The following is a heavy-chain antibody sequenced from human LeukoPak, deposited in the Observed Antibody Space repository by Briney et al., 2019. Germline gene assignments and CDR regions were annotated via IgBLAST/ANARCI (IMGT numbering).Heavy chain of an antibody. CDR3: ARFGGLRFLEWLPSEKYYFDY. V-gene: IGHV3-23*01. Sequence: PGGSLRLSCAASGFTFSSYAMSWVRQAPGKGLEWVSAISGSGGSTYYADSVKGRFTISRDNSKNTLYLQMNSLRAEDTAVYYCARFGGLRFLEWLPSEKYYFDYWGQGTLVTVSS. CDR1: GFTFSSYA. J-gene: IGHJ4*02. CDR2: ISGSGGST. D-gene: IGHD3-3*01.